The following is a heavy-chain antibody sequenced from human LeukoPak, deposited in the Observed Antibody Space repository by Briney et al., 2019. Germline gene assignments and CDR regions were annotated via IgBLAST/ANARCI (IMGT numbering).Heavy chain of an antibody. J-gene: IGHJ5*02. Sequence: ASVKVSCKASGYTFTGYYMHWVRQAPGQGLEWMGWINPNSGGTNYAQKLQGRVTMTRDTSISTAYMELSRLRSDDTAVYYCARVTRSRQGAGPGNWFDPWGQGTLVTVSS. CDR2: INPNSGGT. D-gene: IGHD6-19*01. V-gene: IGHV1-2*02. CDR3: ARVTRSRQGAGPGNWFDP. CDR1: GYTFTGYY.